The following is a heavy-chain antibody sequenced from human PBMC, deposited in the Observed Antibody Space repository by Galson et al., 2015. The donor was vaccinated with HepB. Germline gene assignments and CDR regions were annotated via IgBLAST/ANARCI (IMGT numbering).Heavy chain of an antibody. J-gene: IGHJ4*02. V-gene: IGHV1-69*01. D-gene: IGHD3-10*01. CDR2: IIPIFGTA. CDR3: ARVAGYYGSGSYYHFDY. Sequence: CKASGGTFSSYAISWVRQAPGQGLEWMGGIIPIFGTANYAQKFQGRVTITADESTSTAYMELSSLRSEDTAVYYCARVAGYYGSGSYYHFDYWGQGTLVTVSS. CDR1: GGTFSSYA.